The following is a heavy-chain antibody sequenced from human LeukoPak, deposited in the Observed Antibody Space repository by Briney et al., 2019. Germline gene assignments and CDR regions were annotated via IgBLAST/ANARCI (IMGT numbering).Heavy chain of an antibody. Sequence: ASVKVSCKASGGTFSSYAISWVRQAPGQGLEWMGRIIPILGIANYAQKFQGRVTITADKSTSTAYMELSSLRSEDTAVYYCARDVPNCSGGSCYYYYYGMDVWGQGTTVTVSS. CDR3: ARDVPNCSGGSCYYYYYGMDV. V-gene: IGHV1-69*04. J-gene: IGHJ6*02. CDR1: GGTFSSYA. CDR2: IIPILGIA. D-gene: IGHD2-15*01.